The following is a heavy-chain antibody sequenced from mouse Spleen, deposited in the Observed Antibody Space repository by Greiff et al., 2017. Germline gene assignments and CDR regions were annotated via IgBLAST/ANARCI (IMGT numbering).Heavy chain of an antibody. CDR2: IYPGDGDT. J-gene: IGHJ4*01. D-gene: IGHD1-1*01. CDR3: ARRTTVDPIYAMYY. V-gene: IGHV1-80*01. Sequence: QVQLQQSGAELVKPGASVKISCKASGYAFSSYWMNWVKQRPGKGLEWIGQIYPGDGDTNYNGKFKGKATLTADKSSSTAYMQLSSLTSEDSAVYICARRTTVDPIYAMYYWGQGTSVTVSS. CDR1: GYAFSSYW.